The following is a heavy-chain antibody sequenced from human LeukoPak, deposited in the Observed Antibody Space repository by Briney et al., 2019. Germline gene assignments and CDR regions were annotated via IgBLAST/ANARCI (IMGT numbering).Heavy chain of an antibody. CDR3: ARDGVGYSGSYPRTYYYYYGMDV. D-gene: IGHD1-26*01. CDR1: GFTFSSYS. V-gene: IGHV3-48*01. Sequence: GGSLRLSCAASGFTFSSYSMNWVRQAPGKGLEWVSYISSSSSIIYYADSVKGRFTISRDNAKNSLYLQMNSLRAEDTAVYYCARDGVGYSGSYPRTYYYYYGMDVWGQGTTVTVSS. CDR2: ISSSSSII. J-gene: IGHJ6*02.